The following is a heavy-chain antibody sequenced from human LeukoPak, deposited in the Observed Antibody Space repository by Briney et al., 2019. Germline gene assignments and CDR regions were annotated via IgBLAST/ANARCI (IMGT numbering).Heavy chain of an antibody. D-gene: IGHD3-10*01. CDR1: GFTFSSYE. V-gene: IGHV3-48*03. J-gene: IGHJ6*04. Sequence: QPGGSLRLSCAASGFTFSSYEMNWVRQAPGKGLEWVSYISSSGSTIYYADSVKGRFTISRDNAKNSLYLQMSSLRAEDTAVYYCAREGITMVRGVIIYYGMDVWGKGTTVTVSS. CDR2: ISSSGSTI. CDR3: AREGITMVRGVIIYYGMDV.